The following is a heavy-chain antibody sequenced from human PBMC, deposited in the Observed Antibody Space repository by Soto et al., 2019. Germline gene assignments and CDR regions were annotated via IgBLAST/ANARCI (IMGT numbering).Heavy chain of an antibody. CDR1: GFTFSSYG. J-gene: IGHJ6*02. Sequence: PGGSLRLSCAASGFTFSSYGMHRVRQAPGKGLERVAVIWYGGSNKYYADSVKGRFTISRDNSKNTLYLQMNSLRAEDTAVYYCARKAYGEISYYYYGMDVWGQGTTVTVSS. CDR3: ARKAYGEISYYYYGMDV. CDR2: IWYGGSNK. D-gene: IGHD4-17*01. V-gene: IGHV3-33*01.